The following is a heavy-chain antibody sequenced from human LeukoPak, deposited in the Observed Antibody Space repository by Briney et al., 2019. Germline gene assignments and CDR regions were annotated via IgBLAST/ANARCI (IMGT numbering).Heavy chain of an antibody. CDR2: ISSSSSYI. Sequence: GGSLRLSCAASGFTFSSYSMNWVRQAPGKGLEWVSSISSSSSYIYYADSVKGRFTISGDNAKNSLYLQMNSLRAEDTAVYYCARLEMDCSSTSCYGGYWGQGTLVTVSS. V-gene: IGHV3-21*01. CDR1: GFTFSSYS. D-gene: IGHD2-2*01. J-gene: IGHJ4*02. CDR3: ARLEMDCSSTSCYGGY.